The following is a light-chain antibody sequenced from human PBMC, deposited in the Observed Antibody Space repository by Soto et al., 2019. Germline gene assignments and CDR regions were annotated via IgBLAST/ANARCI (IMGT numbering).Light chain of an antibody. Sequence: IQLTQSPSSLSASVGDRVTITCRASQDISGYVAWYQQRPGRAPQLLIYAASALQTGVPSRFSGSGSGTDFTLTIRRLQPEDFATYYCLQHHSYPRTFGQGTKVEI. CDR2: AAS. CDR3: LQHHSYPRT. J-gene: IGKJ1*01. CDR1: QDISGY. V-gene: IGKV1-9*01.